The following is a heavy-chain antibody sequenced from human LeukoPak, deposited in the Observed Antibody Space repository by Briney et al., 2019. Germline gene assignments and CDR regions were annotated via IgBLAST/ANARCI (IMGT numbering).Heavy chain of an antibody. CDR3: AKGASSGWLLYWFDP. Sequence: PGGSLRLSCTSSDLTFSNYEMHWVRQAPGKGLQWVSGISGSGASTYYGDSVKGRFIISRDNSKNTLYLQIDSLRAEDTAVYYCAKGASSGWLLYWFDPWGQGTLVTVSS. V-gene: IGHV3-23*01. D-gene: IGHD6-19*01. CDR1: DLTFSNYE. J-gene: IGHJ5*02. CDR2: ISGSGAST.